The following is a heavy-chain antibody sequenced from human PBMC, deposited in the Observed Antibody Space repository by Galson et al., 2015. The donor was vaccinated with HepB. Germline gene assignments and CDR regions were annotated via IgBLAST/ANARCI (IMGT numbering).Heavy chain of an antibody. J-gene: IGHJ5*02. CDR3: ARGSLATGWFDP. D-gene: IGHD5-12*01. CDR2: IYYSGST. CDR1: GGSISSYY. V-gene: IGHV4-59*01. Sequence: ETLSLTCTVSGGSISSYYWSWIRQPPGKGLEWIGYIYYSGSTNYNPSLKSRVTISVDTSKNQFSLKLSSVTAADTAVYYCARGSLATGWFDPWGQGTLVTVSS.